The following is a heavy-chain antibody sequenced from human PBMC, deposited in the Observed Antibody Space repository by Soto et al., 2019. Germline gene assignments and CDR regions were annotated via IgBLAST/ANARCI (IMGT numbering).Heavy chain of an antibody. J-gene: IGHJ6*02. D-gene: IGHD5-18*01. CDR2: ISSSGSTI. CDR1: GFTFSSYE. V-gene: IGHV3-48*03. Sequence: GGSLRLSCAASGFTFSSYEMNWVRQAPGKGLEWVSYISSSGSTIYYADSVKGRFTISRDNAKNSLYLQMNSLRAENTAVYYGARDSDLDTAMVVNYYGMDVWGQGTTVTVSS. CDR3: ARDSDLDTAMVVNYYGMDV.